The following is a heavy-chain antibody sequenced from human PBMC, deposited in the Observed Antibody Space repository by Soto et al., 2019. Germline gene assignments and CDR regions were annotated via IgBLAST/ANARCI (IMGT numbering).Heavy chain of an antibody. V-gene: IGHV3-48*01. Sequence: PGGSLRLSCAASGFTFSSYSMNWVRQAPGKGLEWVSYISSSSSTIYYADSVKGRFTISRDNAKNSLYLQMNSLRAEDTAVYYCARGVSSARGITRSGSYVYYWGQGNLVTVSS. CDR2: ISSSSSTI. CDR1: GFTFSSYS. J-gene: IGHJ4*02. CDR3: ARGVSSARGITRSGSYVYY. D-gene: IGHD3-10*01.